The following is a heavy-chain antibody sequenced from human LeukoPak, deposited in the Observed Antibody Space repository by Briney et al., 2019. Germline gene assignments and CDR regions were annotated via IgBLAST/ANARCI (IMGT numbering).Heavy chain of an antibody. J-gene: IGHJ4*02. CDR2: IYYSGST. CDR3: ARGPNYPSPSPFDY. CDR1: GGSISSYY. D-gene: IGHD5-24*01. Sequence: SETLSLTCTVSGGSISSYYWSWIRQPPGKGLEWIGCIYYSGSTDYNPSLKSRVTISVDTSKNQFSLKLSSVTAADTAVYYCARGPNYPSPSPFDYWCQGTLVTVSS. V-gene: IGHV4-59*08.